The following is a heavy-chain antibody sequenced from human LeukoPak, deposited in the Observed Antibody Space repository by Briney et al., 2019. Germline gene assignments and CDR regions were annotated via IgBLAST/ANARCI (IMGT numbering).Heavy chain of an antibody. D-gene: IGHD2-8*02. CDR1: GTSVSSYY. CDR3: ARGRYCSATTCSGGDAFDI. V-gene: IGHV4-4*07. CDR2: IYTRGST. J-gene: IGHJ3*02. Sequence: SETLSLTCTVSGTSVSSYYWSWIRQPAGRELEWIGRIYTRGSTNYNPSLQSRVSMSVDSSKSQFSLRLTSVTAADTAIYYCARGRYCSATTCSGGDAFDIWGQGTVVTVSS.